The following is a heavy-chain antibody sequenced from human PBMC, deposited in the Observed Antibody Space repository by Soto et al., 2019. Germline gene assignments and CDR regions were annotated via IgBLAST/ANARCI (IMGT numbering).Heavy chain of an antibody. Sequence: QVQLVESGGGVVQPGRSLRLSCTASGFTFSSYAMPWVRQAPGEGLEWLAVISYDGSNKFYADSVKGRFTISRDNSKNTLYLQMNSLRAEDTAVYHCASGRMGDYWGQGTLVTVSS. CDR3: ASGRMGDY. V-gene: IGHV3-30-3*01. J-gene: IGHJ4*02. CDR2: ISYDGSNK. D-gene: IGHD1-26*01. CDR1: GFTFSSYA.